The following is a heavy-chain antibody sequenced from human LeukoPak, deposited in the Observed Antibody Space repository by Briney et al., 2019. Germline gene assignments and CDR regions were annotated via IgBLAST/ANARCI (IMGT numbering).Heavy chain of an antibody. V-gene: IGHV4-39*07. CDR3: ARRAYYYDSSGYIFDY. D-gene: IGHD3-22*01. CDR1: GGSISSSSYY. Sequence: SETLSLTCTVSGGSISSSSYYWGWIRQPPGKGLEWIGSIYYSGSTYYNPSLKSRVTISVDTSKNQFSLKLSSVTAADTAVYYCARRAYYYDSSGYIFDYWGQGTLVTVSS. J-gene: IGHJ4*02. CDR2: IYYSGST.